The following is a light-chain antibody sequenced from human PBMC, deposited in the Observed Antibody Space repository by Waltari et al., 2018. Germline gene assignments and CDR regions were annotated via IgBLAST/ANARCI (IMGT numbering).Light chain of an antibody. J-gene: IGKJ1*01. CDR2: GAS. CDR1: QSVSSN. Sequence: EIVMTQSPATPSVSPGERGPLPGRASQSVSSNLAWYQQKRGQAPRLLIYGASTRAIGIPARFSGSASGTEFTLTISSLQSEDFAVYYCQQYNNWPQTFGQGTKVEIK. V-gene: IGKV3-15*01. CDR3: QQYNNWPQT.